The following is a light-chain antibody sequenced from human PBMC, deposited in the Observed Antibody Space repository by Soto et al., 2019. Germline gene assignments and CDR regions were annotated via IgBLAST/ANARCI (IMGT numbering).Light chain of an antibody. CDR1: QSVDNH. CDR3: QQCNSWPRT. J-gene: IGKJ1*01. CDR2: DVS. V-gene: IGKV3-11*01. Sequence: EIVLTQPPATLSLSPGERATLCCRSSQSVDNHLAWYQQKPDQAPRLLIYDVSNSATGTPARFSGSGSGTDFTLTISSLQSEDFAVYYCQQCNSWPRTFGQGTKVDIK.